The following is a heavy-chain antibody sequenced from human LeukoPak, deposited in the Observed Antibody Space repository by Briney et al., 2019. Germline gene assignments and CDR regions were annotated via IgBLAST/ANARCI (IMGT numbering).Heavy chain of an antibody. J-gene: IGHJ4*02. CDR2: ISGSGGST. Sequence: GGSLRLSCAASGFTFSSYAMSWVRQAPGKGLGWVSAISGSGGSTYYADSVKGRFTISRDNSKNTLYLQMNSLRAEDTAVYYCAKGIAVAGSHTRSFDYWGQGTLVTVSS. D-gene: IGHD6-19*01. V-gene: IGHV3-23*01. CDR3: AKGIAVAGSHTRSFDY. CDR1: GFTFSSYA.